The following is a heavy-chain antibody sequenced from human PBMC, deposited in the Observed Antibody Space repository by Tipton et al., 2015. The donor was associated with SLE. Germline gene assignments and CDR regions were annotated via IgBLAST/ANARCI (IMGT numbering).Heavy chain of an antibody. J-gene: IGHJ6*03. D-gene: IGHD3-3*01. V-gene: IGHV4-39*02. CDR1: GASVTRSTHY. Sequence: TLSLTCTVAGASVTRSTHYWAWLRQPPGKGLEWIASIYYSGDTNYAPSLKSRVTISLDTNDYFSLRLSSVTAADTAVYYCARAGLGSGYYYYMDVWGKGTTVTVSS. CDR3: ARAGLGSGYYYYMDV. CDR2: IYYSGDT.